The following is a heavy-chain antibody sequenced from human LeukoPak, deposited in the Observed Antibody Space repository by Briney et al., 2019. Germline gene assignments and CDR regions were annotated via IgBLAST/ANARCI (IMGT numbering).Heavy chain of an antibody. Sequence: PGGSLRLSCAASGFTFSNAWMSWVRQAPGKGLEWVGRIKSKTDGGTTDYAAPVKGRFTISRDDSKNTLYLQRNSLKTEDTAVYYCARQYSHSFDYWGQGTLVTVSS. CDR1: GFTFSNAW. J-gene: IGHJ4*02. D-gene: IGHD5-12*01. CDR3: ARQYSHSFDY. CDR2: IKSKTDGGTT. V-gene: IGHV3-15*01.